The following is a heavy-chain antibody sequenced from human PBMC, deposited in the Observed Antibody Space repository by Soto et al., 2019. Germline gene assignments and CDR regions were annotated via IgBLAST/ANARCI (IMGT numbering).Heavy chain of an antibody. CDR2: ISGSGGST. V-gene: IGHV3-23*01. CDR3: ARGIRGGSDYAFDI. Sequence: SLRLSCAASGFTFSSYAMSWVRQAPGKGLEWVSAISGSGGSTYYADSVKGRFTISRDNSKNTLYLQLNSLRAEDTAVYYCARGIRGGSDYAFDIWGQGTMVTVSS. CDR1: GFTFSSYA. D-gene: IGHD1-26*01. J-gene: IGHJ3*02.